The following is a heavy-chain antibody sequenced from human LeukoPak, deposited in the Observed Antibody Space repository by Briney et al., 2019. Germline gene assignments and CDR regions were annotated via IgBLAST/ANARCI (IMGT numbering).Heavy chain of an antibody. CDR1: GYTFTSYY. CDR2: INPSGGST. CDR3: ASITYYYDSSGYWGPLDY. J-gene: IGHJ4*02. V-gene: IGHV1-46*01. Sequence: ASVKVSCKASGYTFTSYYMHWVRQAPGQGLEWMGIINPSGGSTSYAQKFQGRVTMTRDTSTSIAYMELSSLRSEDTAVYYCASITYYYDSSGYWGPLDYWGQGTLVTVSS. D-gene: IGHD3-22*01.